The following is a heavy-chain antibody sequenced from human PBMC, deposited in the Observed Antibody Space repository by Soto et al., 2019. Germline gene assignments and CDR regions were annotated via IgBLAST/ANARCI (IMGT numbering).Heavy chain of an antibody. V-gene: IGHV4-30-2*01. CDR2: IYHSGST. J-gene: IGHJ6*01. CDR3: ARASLPLGMDV. Sequence: SETLSLTCAVSGGSISSGGYSWSWIRQPPGKGLEWIGYIYHSGSTYYNPSLKSRVTISVDRSKNQFSLKLSSVTAADTAVYYCARASLPLGMDVWGQGTTVTVSS. D-gene: IGHD3-10*01. CDR1: GGSISSGGYS.